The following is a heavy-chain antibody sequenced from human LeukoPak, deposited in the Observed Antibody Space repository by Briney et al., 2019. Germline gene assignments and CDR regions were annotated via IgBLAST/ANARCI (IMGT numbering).Heavy chain of an antibody. CDR2: ISWNSGSI. Sequence: PGGSLRLSCAASGFTFDDYAMHWVRQAPGKGLEWVSGISWNSGSIGYADSVKGRFTISRDNAKNSLYLQMNSLRAEDTALYYCAKDSQLWFGESNWFDPWGQGTLVTVSS. CDR1: GFTFDDYA. D-gene: IGHD3-10*01. J-gene: IGHJ5*02. CDR3: AKDSQLWFGESNWFDP. V-gene: IGHV3-9*01.